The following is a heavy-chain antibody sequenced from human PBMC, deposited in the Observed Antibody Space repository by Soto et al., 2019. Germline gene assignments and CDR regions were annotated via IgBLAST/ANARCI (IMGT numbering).Heavy chain of an antibody. V-gene: IGHV5-51*01. CDR3: ARRNILTGRTPLFDY. Sequence: GASLKISCKGSGYSFNNYWIGWVRQKPGKGLEWMGIIYPGDSDTRTTYSPSFQGQVTISADKSSSTAYLQWSSLKASDTAMYYCARRNILTGRTPLFDYWGQGTLVTVSS. CDR1: GYSFNNYW. CDR2: IYPGDSDT. J-gene: IGHJ4*02. D-gene: IGHD3-9*01.